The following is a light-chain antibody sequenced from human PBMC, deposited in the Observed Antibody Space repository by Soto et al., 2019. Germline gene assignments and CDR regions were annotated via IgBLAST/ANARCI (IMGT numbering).Light chain of an antibody. CDR2: DAS. CDR1: QSVSHS. V-gene: IGKV3-11*01. Sequence: EVVLTQSPATLSLSPGDRATLSCRASQSVSHSLAWYQQNPGQAPRLLIHDASSRATGIPARFSGSGSETDFTLTISSLAPEDFAVYYCQQRGNWPPSITFGQGTRLEIK. J-gene: IGKJ5*01. CDR3: QQRGNWPPSIT.